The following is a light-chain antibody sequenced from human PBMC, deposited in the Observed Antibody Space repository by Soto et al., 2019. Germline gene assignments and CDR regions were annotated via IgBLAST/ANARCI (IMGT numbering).Light chain of an antibody. CDR1: PSVSSSC. CDR3: HQYGSSPPVT. Sequence: EIVLTQSPGTLSLSPGERATLSCRASPSVSSSCLAWYQQKPGQAPRLLIYGASSRATGIPDRFSGSGSGTDFALTISRLEPEDFAMYYCHQYGSSPPVTFGQGTRLEIK. V-gene: IGKV3-20*01. J-gene: IGKJ5*01. CDR2: GAS.